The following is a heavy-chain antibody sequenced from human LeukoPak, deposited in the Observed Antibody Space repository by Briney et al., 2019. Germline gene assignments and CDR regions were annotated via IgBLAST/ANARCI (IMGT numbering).Heavy chain of an antibody. J-gene: IGHJ4*02. V-gene: IGHV1-8*01. Sequence: ASVKVSCKASGYTFTSYDINWVRQATGQGLEWMGWMNPNSGNTGYAQKFQGRVTMTRNTSISTAYMELSSLRSDDTAVYYCARFSESKYYYDSSGYSESDLDYWGQGTLVTVSS. CDR1: GYTFTSYD. CDR3: ARFSESKYYYDSSGYSESDLDY. D-gene: IGHD3-22*01. CDR2: MNPNSGNT.